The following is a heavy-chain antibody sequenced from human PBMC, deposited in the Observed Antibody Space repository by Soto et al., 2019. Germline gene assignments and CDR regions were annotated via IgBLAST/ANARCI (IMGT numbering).Heavy chain of an antibody. Sequence: GGSLRLSCAASGFTFSSYAMSWVRQAPGKGLEWVSAISGSGGSTYYADSVKGRFTISRDNSKNTLYLQMNSLRAEDPAVYYWAKAAPQVAAAEYYYYYGMDVWGQGTTVTGS. D-gene: IGHD6-13*01. CDR3: AKAAPQVAAAEYYYYYGMDV. CDR1: GFTFSSYA. J-gene: IGHJ6*02. V-gene: IGHV3-23*01. CDR2: ISGSGGST.